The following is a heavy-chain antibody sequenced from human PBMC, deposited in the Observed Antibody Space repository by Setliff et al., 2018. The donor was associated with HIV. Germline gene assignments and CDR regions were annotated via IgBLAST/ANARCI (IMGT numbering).Heavy chain of an antibody. CDR1: GGSIIYTSYY. J-gene: IGHJ3*01. Sequence: SETLSLTCTVSGGSIIYTSYYWGWIRQPPGKGLEWIGSIYYSGSVYYNPSLKGRVTMSVDTTKNQFSLKVKSVTAADTAVYYCAKSIVGGTTHAFDLWGQGTMVTVSS. D-gene: IGHD1-26*01. CDR2: IYYSGSV. V-gene: IGHV4-39*07. CDR3: AKSIVGGTTHAFDL.